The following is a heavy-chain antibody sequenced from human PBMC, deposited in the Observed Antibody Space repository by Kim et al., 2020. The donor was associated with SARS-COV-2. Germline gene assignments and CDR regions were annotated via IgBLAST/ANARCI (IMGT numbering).Heavy chain of an antibody. Sequence: GGSLRLSCAASGFTSSSYAMHWVRQAPGKGLEWVAIISYDGINKYYADSLKGRFTISRDNSKNTLYLQMNSLRAEDTAVYYCARDYGSGSYFQGFGYWGQGTLVTVSS. CDR3: ARDYGSGSYFQGFGY. D-gene: IGHD3-10*01. CDR2: ISYDGINK. V-gene: IGHV3-30-3*01. CDR1: GFTSSSYA. J-gene: IGHJ4*02.